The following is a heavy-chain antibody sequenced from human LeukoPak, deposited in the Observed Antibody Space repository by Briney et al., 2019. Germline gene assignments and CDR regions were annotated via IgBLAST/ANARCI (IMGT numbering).Heavy chain of an antibody. CDR3: ARGGYSYGPHFDY. V-gene: IGHV4-34*01. CDR2: INHSGST. J-gene: IGHJ4*02. Sequence: PSETLSLTCAVYGGSFSGYYWSWIRQPPGKGLEWIGEINHSGSTNYNPSLKSRVTISVDTSKNQLSLKLSSVTAADTAVYYCARGGYSYGPHFDYWGQGTLVTVSS. CDR1: GGSFSGYY. D-gene: IGHD5-18*01.